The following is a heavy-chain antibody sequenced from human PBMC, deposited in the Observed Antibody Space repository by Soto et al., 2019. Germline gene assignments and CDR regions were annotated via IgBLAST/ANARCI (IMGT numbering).Heavy chain of an antibody. D-gene: IGHD2-2*02. J-gene: IGHJ6*03. V-gene: IGHV4-34*01. CDR1: GGSLSDYF. CDR2: INHLGSI. CDR3: GRGGIPHWASFSYMDV. Sequence: QVQLQQWGAGLLKPSETLSLTCVVSGGSLSDYFWSWIRQPPGMALEWIGEINHLGSINYNPSLKSRVTMPVDTSKIQFSLTLNSVTAADTSTYCCGRGGIPHWASFSYMDVWARGTTVTVPS.